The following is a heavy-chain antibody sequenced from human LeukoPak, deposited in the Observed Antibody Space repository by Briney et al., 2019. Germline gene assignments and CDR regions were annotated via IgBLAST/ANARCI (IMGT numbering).Heavy chain of an antibody. J-gene: IGHJ6*02. V-gene: IGHV1-8*01. CDR2: MNPNSGTT. CDR3: ARRDYRVYYGMDV. CDR1: GYTFTSYD. Sequence: GASVTVSCKASGYTFTSYDINWVRQSAGQGLEWMGWMNPNSGTTGYAQKFQGRVTMTRNTSISTAYMELSSLRSEDTAVYYCARRDYRVYYGMDVWGQGTTVTVSS. D-gene: IGHD4-11*01.